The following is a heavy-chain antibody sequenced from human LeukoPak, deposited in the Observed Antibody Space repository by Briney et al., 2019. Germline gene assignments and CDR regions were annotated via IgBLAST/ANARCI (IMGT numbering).Heavy chain of an antibody. J-gene: IGHJ4*02. V-gene: IGHV1-3*01. CDR3: ARGGGYDCDY. CDR2: INAGNGNT. CDR1: GYTFTSYA. D-gene: IGHD5-12*01. Sequence: ASVKVSCKASGYTFTSYAMHWVRQAPGQRLEWMGWINAGNGNTKYSQKLQGRVTMTTDTSTSTAYMELRSLRSDDTAVYYCARGGGYDCDYWGQGTLVTVSS.